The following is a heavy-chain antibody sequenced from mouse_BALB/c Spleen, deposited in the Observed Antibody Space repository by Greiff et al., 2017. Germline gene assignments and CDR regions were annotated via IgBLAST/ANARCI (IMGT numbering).Heavy chain of an antibody. D-gene: IGHD1-2*01. CDR1: GFTFSSYA. J-gene: IGHJ2*01. Sequence: EVKLVESGGGLVKPGGSLKLSCAASGFTFSSYAMSWVRQTPEKRLEWVASISSGGSTYYPDSVKGRFTISRDNARNILYLQMSSLRSEDTAMYYCARNYYGYVSYWGQGTTLTVSS. CDR2: ISSGGST. V-gene: IGHV5-6-5*01. CDR3: ARNYYGYVSY.